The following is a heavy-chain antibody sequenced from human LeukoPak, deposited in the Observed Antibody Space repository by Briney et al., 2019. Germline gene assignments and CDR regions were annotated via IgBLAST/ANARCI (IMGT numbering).Heavy chain of an antibody. CDR2: IYYSGST. CDR1: GGSISSGDYY. D-gene: IGHD3-3*01. V-gene: IGHV4-30-4*08. CDR3: ARGAPYYDFWSGYWPYYFDY. Sequence: PSETLSLTCTVSGGSISSGDYYWSWIRQPPGKGLEWIGYIYYSGSTYYNPSLKSRVTISVDTSKNQFSLKLSSVTAADTAVYYCARGAPYYDFWSGYWPYYFDYWGQGTLVTVSS. J-gene: IGHJ4*02.